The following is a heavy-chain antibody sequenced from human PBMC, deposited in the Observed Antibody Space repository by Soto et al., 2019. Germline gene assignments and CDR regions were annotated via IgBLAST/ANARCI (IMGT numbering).Heavy chain of an antibody. V-gene: IGHV3-73*02. CDR3: TTTRYYGMDV. Sequence: EVPLVESGGGLVQPGGSLKLSCAASGCTFSGSAMHWVRQASGKGLEWVGRIRSKANSYATAYAASVKGRFTISRDDSKNTAYLQMNSLKTEDTAVYYCTTTRYYGMDVWGQGTTVTVSS. CDR2: IRSKANSYAT. CDR1: GCTFSGSA. J-gene: IGHJ6*02.